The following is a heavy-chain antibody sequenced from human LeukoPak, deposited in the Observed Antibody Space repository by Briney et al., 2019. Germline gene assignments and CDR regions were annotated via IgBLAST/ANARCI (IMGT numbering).Heavy chain of an antibody. V-gene: IGHV3-33*01. CDR2: IWYDGDNK. Sequence: TGGSLRLSCAASRFTFSSYVMHWVRQAPGKGLEWVALIWYDGDNKYYSDSVKGRFTISRDNSKNTLYLQMNSLRAEDTAVYYCARVYVDTDFFDYWGQGTLVTVSS. CDR1: RFTFSSYV. J-gene: IGHJ4*02. CDR3: ARVYVDTDFFDY. D-gene: IGHD5-18*01.